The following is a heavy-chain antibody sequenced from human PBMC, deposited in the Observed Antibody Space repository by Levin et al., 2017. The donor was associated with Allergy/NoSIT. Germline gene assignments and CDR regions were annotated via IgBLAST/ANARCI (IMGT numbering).Heavy chain of an antibody. J-gene: IGHJ4*02. CDR3: ASAGRTSGYAYVIEW. V-gene: IGHV3-30-3*01. CDR2: ISHLATTK. Sequence: GGSLRLSCTASGFSFRDAVMHWVRQAPGKGLEWVAVISHLATTKIYADSVKGRFTISRDNSDNTVYLQMSSLRIDDTARYFCASAGRTSGYAYVIEWWGQGALVTVSS. D-gene: IGHD3-16*01. CDR1: GFSFRDAV.